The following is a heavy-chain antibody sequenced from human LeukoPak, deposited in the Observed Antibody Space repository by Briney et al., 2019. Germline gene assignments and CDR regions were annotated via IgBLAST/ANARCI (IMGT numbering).Heavy chain of an antibody. CDR3: AKGVGGYTRSPFDY. J-gene: IGHJ4*02. CDR1: GFTFSSYA. D-gene: IGHD3-10*01. Sequence: PGGSLRLSCAASGFTFSSYAMHWVRQAPGKGLEWVAVISYDGSNKYYADSVKGRFTISRDNSKNTLYLQMNSLRVEDTAVYHCAKGVGGYTRSPFDYWGQGTWSPSPQ. CDR2: ISYDGSNK. V-gene: IGHV3-30-3*01.